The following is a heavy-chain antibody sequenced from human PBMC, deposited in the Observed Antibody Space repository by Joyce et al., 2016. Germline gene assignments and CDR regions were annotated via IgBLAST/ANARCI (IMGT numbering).Heavy chain of an antibody. V-gene: IGHV4-59*01. CDR3: ARTVDSRGIRMYFFDF. CDR2: IYYSGST. Sequence: QVHLQESGPRLVRPSETLSLTCSVSGGSISDYYWSWIRQPPGKGLEWSGYIYYSGSTNYNSYLKSRVTMSVDTSKNQFSLNLSSVTAADTAVYYCARTVDSRGIRMYFFDFWGQGTLVTVSS. J-gene: IGHJ4*02. D-gene: IGHD3-22*01. CDR1: GGSISDYY.